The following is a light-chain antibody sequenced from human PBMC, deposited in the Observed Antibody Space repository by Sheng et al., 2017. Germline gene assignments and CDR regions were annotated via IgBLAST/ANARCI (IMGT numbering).Light chain of an antibody. Sequence: EIVLTQSPATLSVSTGERVTLSCRASQSVNDYLAWYQQKPGQAPRLLIYDASNRATGIPARFSGSGSGTDFTLTISSLDPEDFAVYYCQQRSVWPRTFGGGTKVEIK. CDR1: QSVNDY. CDR3: QQRSVWPRT. J-gene: IGKJ4*01. V-gene: IGKV3-11*01. CDR2: DAS.